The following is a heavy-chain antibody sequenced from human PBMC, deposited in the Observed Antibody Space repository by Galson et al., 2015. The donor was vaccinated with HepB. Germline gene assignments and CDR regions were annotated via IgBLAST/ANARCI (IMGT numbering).Heavy chain of an antibody. Sequence: QSGAEVKKPGESLRISCKGSGYSFTSYWISWVRQMPGKGLEWMGRIDPSDSYTNYSPSFQGHVTISADKSISTAYLQWSSLKASDTAMYYCARRTQKYDEDYGMDVWGQGTTVTVSS. V-gene: IGHV5-10-1*01. J-gene: IGHJ6*02. CDR1: GYSFTSYW. D-gene: IGHD3-16*01. CDR2: IDPSDSYT. CDR3: ARRTQKYDEDYGMDV.